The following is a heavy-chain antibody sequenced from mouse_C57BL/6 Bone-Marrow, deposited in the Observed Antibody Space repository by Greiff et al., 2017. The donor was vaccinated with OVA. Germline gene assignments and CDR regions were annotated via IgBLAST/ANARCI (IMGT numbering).Heavy chain of an antibody. D-gene: IGHD1-1*01. Sequence: QVQLKQPGAELVMPGASVKLSCKASGYTFTSYWMHWVKQRPGQGLEWIGEIDPSDSYTNYNQKFKGKSTLTVDKSSRTAYMQLSSLTSEDSAVYYCARKGYYYLWYFDVWGTGTTVTVSS. CDR3: ARKGYYYLWYFDV. J-gene: IGHJ1*03. CDR2: IDPSDSYT. CDR1: GYTFTSYW. V-gene: IGHV1-69*01.